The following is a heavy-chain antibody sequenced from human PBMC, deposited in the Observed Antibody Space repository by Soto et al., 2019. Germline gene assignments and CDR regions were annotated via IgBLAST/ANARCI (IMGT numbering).Heavy chain of an antibody. CDR3: ERATLAAAKPQFDY. Sequence: PSETLSLTCTVSGGSLGSYYWSWIRQPPGKGLEWIGYVFYTGRANYNASLKSRVSISLDTSNYHFSLKLSSVTPADTAVSYCERATLAAAKPQFDYWGQGILVTVSS. D-gene: IGHD6-13*01. V-gene: IGHV4-59*01. CDR2: VFYTGRA. J-gene: IGHJ4*02. CDR1: GGSLGSYY.